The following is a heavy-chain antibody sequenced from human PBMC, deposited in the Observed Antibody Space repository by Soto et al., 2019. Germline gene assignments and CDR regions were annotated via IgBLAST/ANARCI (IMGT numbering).Heavy chain of an antibody. CDR2: IGDGGGST. D-gene: IGHD3-22*01. V-gene: IGHV3-23*01. J-gene: IGHJ4*02. CDR1: GFTVGNYG. CDR3: ARDHDSVGYPTFDY. Sequence: EVQLLECGGGLLQPGGSLRRSCAASGFTVGNYGMSWVRQAPGKGLEWVSTIGDGGGSTYYADSVKGRFAISRDNAKNTLFLQMNSLGVEDTAIYFCARDHDSVGYPTFDYWGQGTLVTVSS.